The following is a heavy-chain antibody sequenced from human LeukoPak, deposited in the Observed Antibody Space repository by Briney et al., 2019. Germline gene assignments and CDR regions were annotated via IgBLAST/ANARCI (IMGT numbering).Heavy chain of an antibody. V-gene: IGHV4-59*08. D-gene: IGHD3-22*01. CDR1: GVSISSDY. CDR3: ASLYYYDSTRGFDY. J-gene: IGHJ4*02. CDR2: IYYSGST. Sequence: SETLSLTCTVSGVSISSDYWSWIRQPPGKGLEWIGYIYYSGSTNYNPSLKSRVTISVDTSKNQFSLKLSSVTAADTAVYYCASLYYYDSTRGFDYWGQGTLVTVSS.